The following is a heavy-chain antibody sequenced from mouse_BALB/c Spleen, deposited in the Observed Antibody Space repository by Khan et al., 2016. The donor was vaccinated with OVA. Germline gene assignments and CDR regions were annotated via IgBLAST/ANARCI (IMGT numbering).Heavy chain of an antibody. CDR1: GLSLTSYG. CDR2: IWAGGST. CDR3: ARLEDI. Sequence: QVQLKESGPGLVAPSQSLSITCTVSGLSLTSYGVHWVRQPLGKGLEWLGVIWAGGSTNYNSALMSRLSISKDNSKSQVFLKMNCLQTDDTAMYYCARLEDIWGQGTTLTVSS. J-gene: IGHJ2*01. D-gene: IGHD1-3*01. V-gene: IGHV2-9*02.